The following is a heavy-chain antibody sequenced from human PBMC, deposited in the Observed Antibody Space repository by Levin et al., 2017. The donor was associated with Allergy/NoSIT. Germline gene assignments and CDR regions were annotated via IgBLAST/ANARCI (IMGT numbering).Heavy chain of an antibody. Sequence: VASVKVSCKASGYTFTSYGISWVRQAPGQGLEWMGWISAYNGNTNYAQKLQGRVTMTTDTSTSTAYMELRSLRSDDTAVYYCARDRLNPIAVAGTLDYWGQGTLVTVSS. CDR2: ISAYNGNT. J-gene: IGHJ4*02. CDR1: GYTFTSYG. CDR3: ARDRLNPIAVAGTLDY. V-gene: IGHV1-18*01. D-gene: IGHD6-19*01.